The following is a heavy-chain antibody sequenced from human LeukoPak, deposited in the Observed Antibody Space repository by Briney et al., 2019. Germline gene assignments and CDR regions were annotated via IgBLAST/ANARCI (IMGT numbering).Heavy chain of an antibody. CDR3: AKRGSLSSGWYLDFDY. Sequence: PGGSLRLSCAASGFTFSSYAMSWVRQAPGKGLEWVSAISGSGGSTYYADSVKGRFTISRDNSKNTLYLQMNSLRAEDTAVYYCAKRGSLSSGWYLDFDYWGQGTLVTVSS. V-gene: IGHV3-23*01. CDR1: GFTFSSYA. J-gene: IGHJ4*02. D-gene: IGHD6-19*01. CDR2: ISGSGGST.